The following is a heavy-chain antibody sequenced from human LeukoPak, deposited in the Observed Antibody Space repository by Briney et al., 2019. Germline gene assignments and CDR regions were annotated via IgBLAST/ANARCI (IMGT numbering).Heavy chain of an antibody. Sequence: GGSLRLSCAASGFIFSDYSMNWVRQAPGKGLEWVAVISYDGNNKYYADSLKGRFTISRDNSKNTIYLQMNILRAEDTAVYYCARDKSVHFFDYWGQGALVTVSS. CDR3: ARDKSVHFFDY. J-gene: IGHJ4*02. CDR2: ISYDGNNK. CDR1: GFIFSDYS. V-gene: IGHV3-30*03.